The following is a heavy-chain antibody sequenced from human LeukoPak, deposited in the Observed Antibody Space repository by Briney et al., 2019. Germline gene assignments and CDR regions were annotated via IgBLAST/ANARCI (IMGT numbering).Heavy chain of an antibody. J-gene: IGHJ6*04. V-gene: IGHV3-7*03. CDR2: IKQDGSEK. Sequence: GGSLRLSCAASGFTFSSYWMSWVRQAPGKGLEWVANIKQDGSEKYYVDSVKGRFTISRDNAKNSLYLQMNSLRAEDTAVYYCARHLRYFDWLLKSYYYYGMDVWGKGTTVTVSS. D-gene: IGHD3-9*01. CDR1: GFTFSSYW. CDR3: ARHLRYFDWLLKSYYYYGMDV.